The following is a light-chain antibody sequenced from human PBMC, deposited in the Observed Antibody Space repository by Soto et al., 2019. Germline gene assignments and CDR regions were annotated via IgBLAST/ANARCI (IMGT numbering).Light chain of an antibody. Sequence: QSALTQPASVSGSPGQSITISCTGTSSDVGGYNYVSWYQQHPGKAPKFMIYDVSNRPPGVSNRFSGSKSGNTASLTISGLQAEDEADYYCSSYTSSSTLVFGTGTKLTVL. V-gene: IGLV2-14*01. CDR1: SSDVGGYNY. J-gene: IGLJ1*01. CDR2: DVS. CDR3: SSYTSSSTLV.